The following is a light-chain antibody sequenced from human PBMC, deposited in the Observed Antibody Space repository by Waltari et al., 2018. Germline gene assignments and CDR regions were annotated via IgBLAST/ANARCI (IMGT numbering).Light chain of an antibody. CDR3: SSYASSSTPYV. J-gene: IGLJ1*01. V-gene: IGLV2-14*01. CDR1: SSDVGGYNY. CDR2: EVR. Sequence: QSALTQPASVSGSPGQSITISCTGTSSDVGGYNYVSWYQQHPGNAPKLMIYEVRNRPPGVSNRFSGSKSGNTASLTISGLQAEDEADYYCSSYASSSTPYVFGTGTKVTVL.